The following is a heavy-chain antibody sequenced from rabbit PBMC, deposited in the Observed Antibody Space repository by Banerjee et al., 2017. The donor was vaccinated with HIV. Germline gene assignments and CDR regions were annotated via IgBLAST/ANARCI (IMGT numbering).Heavy chain of an antibody. CDR2: INTSSGNT. D-gene: IGHD4-1*01. J-gene: IGHJ4*01. CDR3: ARDLAGVICWNFKL. V-gene: IGHV1S45*01. Sequence: QEQLEESGGDLVKPEGSLTLTCTASGFSFSSSYWICWVRQAPGKGLEWIACINTSSGNTVYASWAKGRFTISKTSSTTVTLQMTSLTAADTATYFCARDLAGVICWNFKLWGPGTLVTVS. CDR1: GFSFSSSYW.